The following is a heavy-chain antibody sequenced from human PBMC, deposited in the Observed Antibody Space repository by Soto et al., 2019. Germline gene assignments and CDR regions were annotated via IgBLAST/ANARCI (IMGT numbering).Heavy chain of an antibody. CDR1: GFTFSSYG. CDR2: ISGSGGST. V-gene: IGHV3-23*01. D-gene: IGHD6-13*01. CDR3: AKGSGSSWYSS. J-gene: IGHJ4*02. Sequence: EVQLLESGGGLVQPGGSLRLSCAASGFTFSSYGISWVRQAPGKGLEWVSAISGSGGSTYYADSVKVRFTFSRDNSNNTLYLQINSLRAEDTAVYYCAKGSGSSWYSSWGQGTLVTVSS.